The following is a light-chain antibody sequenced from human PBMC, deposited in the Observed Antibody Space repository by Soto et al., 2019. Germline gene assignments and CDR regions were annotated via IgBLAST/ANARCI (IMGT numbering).Light chain of an antibody. CDR3: FSYTSSGTYV. CDR2: EAS. V-gene: IGLV2-14*01. CDR1: SSDVGNYKY. J-gene: IGLJ1*01. Sequence: QSVLTQPASVSGSPGQSITISCTGTSSDVGNYKYVSWYQQHPGKAPKLMIYEASNRPSGVSNRFSGSKSGNTASLTISGLQAEDETDYYCFSYTSSGTYVFGTGTKSPS.